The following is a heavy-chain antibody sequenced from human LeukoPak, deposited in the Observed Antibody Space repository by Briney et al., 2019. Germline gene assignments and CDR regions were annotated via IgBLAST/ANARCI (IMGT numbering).Heavy chain of an antibody. CDR1: GGSISSYY. J-gene: IGHJ6*02. D-gene: IGHD3-10*01. CDR2: IYYSGST. Sequence: KPSETLSLTCTVSGGSISSYYWSWIRQPPGKGQEWIGYIYYSGSTNYNPSLKSRVTISVDTSKNQFSLKLSSVTAADTAVYYCASVPHITMVRGVTNRYYYYYGMDVWGQGTTVTVSS. CDR3: ASVPHITMVRGVTNRYYYYYGMDV. V-gene: IGHV4-59*08.